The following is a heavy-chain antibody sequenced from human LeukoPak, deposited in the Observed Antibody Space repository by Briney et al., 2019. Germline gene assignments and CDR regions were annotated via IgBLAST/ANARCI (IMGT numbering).Heavy chain of an antibody. CDR2: INASGGST. V-gene: IGHV1-46*01. D-gene: IGHD1-26*01. Sequence: ASVKVSCKASGYTFTSYYMHWVRQAPGQGLEWMGIINASGGSTSYAQKFQGRVTMTRDMSTSTVYMELSSLRSEDTAVYYCAREGGEKYEMGATLDYFDYWGQGTLVTVSS. CDR3: AREGGEKYEMGATLDYFDY. J-gene: IGHJ4*02. CDR1: GYTFTSYY.